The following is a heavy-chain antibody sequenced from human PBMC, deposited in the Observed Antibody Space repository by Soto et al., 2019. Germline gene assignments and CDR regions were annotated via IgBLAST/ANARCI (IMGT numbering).Heavy chain of an antibody. Sequence: SETLSLTCTVSGGSISSSSYYWGWIRQPPGKGLEWIGSIYYSGSTYYNPSLKSRVTISVDTSKNQFSLKLSSVTAADTAVYYCARSRYSSSPFDAFDIWGQGTMVTVSS. CDR3: ARSRYSSSPFDAFDI. J-gene: IGHJ3*02. D-gene: IGHD6-13*01. CDR1: GGSISSSSYY. CDR2: IYYSGST. V-gene: IGHV4-39*01.